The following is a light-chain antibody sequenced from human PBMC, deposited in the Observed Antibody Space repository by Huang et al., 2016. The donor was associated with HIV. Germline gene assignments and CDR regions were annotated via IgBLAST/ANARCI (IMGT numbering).Light chain of an antibody. V-gene: IGKV1-39*01. J-gene: IGKJ1*01. CDR3: QQSYSSRKT. Sequence: DIQMTQSPSSLSASIGDRVTITCQASQEISNYLNWYKQKPGKAPKLLIYAAFSLQSGVPSRFSGGGSGTDFTLTITTLQAEDFATYYCQQSYSSRKTFGQGTKVDMK. CDR2: AAF. CDR1: QEISNY.